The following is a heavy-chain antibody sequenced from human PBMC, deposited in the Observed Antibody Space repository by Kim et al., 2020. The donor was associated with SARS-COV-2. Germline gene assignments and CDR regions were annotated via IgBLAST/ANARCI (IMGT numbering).Heavy chain of an antibody. Sequence: GGSLRLSCAASGFTFSDHYMSWVRQAPGKGLEWIAMINGGGDLTNYADSVKGRFTISRDNASNSLFLQLSGLRADDTAVYFCARLAAAGTFVLDYWGQGT. J-gene: IGHJ4*02. D-gene: IGHD6-13*01. V-gene: IGHV3-11*03. CDR3: ARLAAAGTFVLDY. CDR1: GFTFSDHY. CDR2: INGGGDLT.